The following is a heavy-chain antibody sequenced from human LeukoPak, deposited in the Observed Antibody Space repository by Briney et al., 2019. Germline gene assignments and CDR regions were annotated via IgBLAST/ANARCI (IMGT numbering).Heavy chain of an antibody. J-gene: IGHJ5*02. V-gene: IGHV3-48*04. Sequence: GGSLRLSCAASGFTFSSSAMNWVRQAPGKGLEWVSYISSDTSTIYYADSVKGRFTISRDNTKSSLYLQMNSLRAEDTAVYYCARDVTYYGGDWFDPWGQGTLVTVSS. CDR3: ARDVTYYGGDWFDP. CDR1: GFTFSSSA. CDR2: ISSDTSTI. D-gene: IGHD4-23*01.